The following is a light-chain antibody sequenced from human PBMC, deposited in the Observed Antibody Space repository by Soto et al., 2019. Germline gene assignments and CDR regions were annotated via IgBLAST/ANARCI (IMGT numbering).Light chain of an antibody. CDR2: DVS. V-gene: IGLV2-14*03. CDR1: SSDVGGYNY. J-gene: IGLJ1*01. CDR3: SSYTSSTTSS. Sequence: QSALTQPASVSGSPGQSITISCTGTSSDVGGYNYVSWYQQHPGKAPKLMIYDVSNRPSGVSNRFSGSKSGNTASLTISGLQAEDEADYYCSSYTSSTTSSFGTGTTVTV.